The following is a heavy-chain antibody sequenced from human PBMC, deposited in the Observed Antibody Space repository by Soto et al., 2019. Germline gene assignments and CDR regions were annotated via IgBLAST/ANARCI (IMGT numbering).Heavy chain of an antibody. CDR2: IYPGDSDT. CDR3: ARHMESGYDWYYYYGMDV. J-gene: IGHJ6*02. V-gene: IGHV5-51*01. D-gene: IGHD5-12*01. CDR1: GYSFTSYW. Sequence: GESLKISCKGSGYSFTSYWIGWVRQMPGKGLEWMGIIYPGDSDTRYSPSFQGQVTISADKSISTAYLQWSSLKASDTAMYYCARHMESGYDWYYYYGMDVWGQGTTVTVSS.